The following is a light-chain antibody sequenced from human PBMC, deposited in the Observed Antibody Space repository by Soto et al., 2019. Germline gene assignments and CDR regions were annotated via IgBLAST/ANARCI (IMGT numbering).Light chain of an antibody. CDR1: QSIISY. Sequence: DIQMIQSPSSLSASVGDRFTITCLAIQSIISYLNWYQQKPGKAPKLLIYAASSLQSGVPSRFSGSGSGTDFTLSISSLQPEDFETYYCQQSYINPRTFGQGTKVDIK. CDR2: AAS. CDR3: QQSYINPRT. V-gene: IGKV1-39*01. J-gene: IGKJ1*01.